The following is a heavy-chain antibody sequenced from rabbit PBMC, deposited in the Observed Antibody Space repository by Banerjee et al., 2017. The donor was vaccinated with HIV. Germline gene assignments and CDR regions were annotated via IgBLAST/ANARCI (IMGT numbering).Heavy chain of an antibody. CDR2: IYTNSGRT. J-gene: IGHJ4*01. CDR3: ARDTNVGYAGLGL. CDR1: GFDLSNYY. D-gene: IGHD4-2*01. Sequence: QEQLEESGGGLVKPEGSLTLTCKASGFDLSNYYMCWVRQAPGKGLELIACIYTNSGRTWYASWVNGRFTISKTSSTTVTLQMTSLTAADTATYFCARDTNVGYAGLGLWGPGTLVTVS. V-gene: IGHV1S45*01.